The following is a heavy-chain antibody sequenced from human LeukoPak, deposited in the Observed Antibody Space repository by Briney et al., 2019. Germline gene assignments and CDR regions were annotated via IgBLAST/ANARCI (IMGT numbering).Heavy chain of an antibody. D-gene: IGHD1-26*01. CDR2: INPNSGGT. V-gene: IGHV1-2*02. J-gene: IGHJ5*02. Sequence: GASVKVSCKASGYTFTGYYMHWVRQAPGQGLEWMGWINPNSGGTNYAQKFQGRVTMTRDTSISTAYMELSRLRSDDTAVYYCAREGGSYYPHNWFDPWGQGTLVTVSS. CDR3: AREGGSYYPHNWFDP. CDR1: GYTFTGYY.